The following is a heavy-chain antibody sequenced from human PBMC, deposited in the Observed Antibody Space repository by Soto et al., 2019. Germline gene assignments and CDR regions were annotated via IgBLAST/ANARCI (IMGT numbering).Heavy chain of an antibody. CDR3: ARGYSGYDVYY. D-gene: IGHD5-12*01. V-gene: IGHV4-31*03. CDR2: IYYSGST. CDR1: GGSISSGGYY. Sequence: SETLSLTCTVSGGSISSGGYYWSWIRQHPGKGLEWIGYIYYSGSTYYNPSLKSRVTISVDTSKNQFSLKLSSVTAADTAVYYCARGYSGYDVYYWGQGTLVTVSS. J-gene: IGHJ4*02.